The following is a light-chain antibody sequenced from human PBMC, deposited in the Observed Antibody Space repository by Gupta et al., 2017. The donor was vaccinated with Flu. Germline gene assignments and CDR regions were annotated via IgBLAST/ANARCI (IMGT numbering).Light chain of an antibody. CDR1: DIERKS. Sequence: GGNDIERKSVHWYQQKAGQAPVLLVYDDSDQPSGIPERFSGSNSGNTATLTITWVAAGDEADYYCQVWDSNDDQWVFGGGTKLTVL. J-gene: IGLJ2*01. CDR2: DDS. V-gene: IGLV3-21*02. CDR3: QVWDSNDDQWV.